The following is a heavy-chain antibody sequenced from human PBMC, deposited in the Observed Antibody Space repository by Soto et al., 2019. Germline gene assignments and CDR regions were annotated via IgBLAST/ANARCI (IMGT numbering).Heavy chain of an antibody. Sequence: GGSLRLSCAASGFTFSSYAMSWVRQAPGKGLEWVSAISGGAGSTYYADSVKGRFTISRDNSKNTLYLQMNSLRAEDTDVYYCERPNKSSVYHVASPRDAFDIWVQGTMVTVS. J-gene: IGHJ3*02. CDR3: ERPNKSSVYHVASPRDAFDI. CDR2: ISGGAGST. CDR1: GFTFSSYA. V-gene: IGHV3-23*01. D-gene: IGHD3-22*01.